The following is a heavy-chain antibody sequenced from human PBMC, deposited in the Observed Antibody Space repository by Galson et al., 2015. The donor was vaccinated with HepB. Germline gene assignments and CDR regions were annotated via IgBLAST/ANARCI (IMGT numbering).Heavy chain of an antibody. J-gene: IGHJ6*02. CDR2: IYWDDDK. CDR1: GFSLSTSGVG. V-gene: IGHV2-5*02. Sequence: PALVKPTQTLTLTCTFSGFSLSTSGVGVGWIRQPPGKALEWLALIYWDDDKRYSPSLKSRLTITKDTSKNQVVLTMTNMDPVDTATYYCAHSSDYYGSGSYYIWGMDVWRQGTTVTVSS. CDR3: AHSSDYYGSGSYYIWGMDV. D-gene: IGHD3-10*01.